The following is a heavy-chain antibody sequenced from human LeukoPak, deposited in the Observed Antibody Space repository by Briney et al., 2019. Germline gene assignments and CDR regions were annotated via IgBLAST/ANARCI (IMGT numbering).Heavy chain of an antibody. V-gene: IGHV1-8*01. CDR1: GYTFTSYD. CDR2: MNPNSGNT. J-gene: IGHJ6*02. CDR3: ARGPSTVTTSFHYYYGMDV. D-gene: IGHD4-17*01. Sequence: ASVKVSCTASGYTFTSYDINWVRQATGQGLEWMGWMNPNSGNTGYAQKFQGRVTMTRNTSISTAYMELSSLRSEDTAVYYCARGPSTVTTSFHYYYGMDVWGQGTTVTVSS.